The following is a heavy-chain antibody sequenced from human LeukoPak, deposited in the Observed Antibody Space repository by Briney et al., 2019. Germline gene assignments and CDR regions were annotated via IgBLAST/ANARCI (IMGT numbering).Heavy chain of an antibody. V-gene: IGHV4-39*07. CDR3: ARDRSVGVLPAPPFDF. J-gene: IGHJ4*02. D-gene: IGHD6-6*01. CDR2: IYYSGNT. CDR1: GGSISSSSYS. Sequence: PSETLSLTCTVSGGSISSSSYSWAWVRQPPGKGLEWIGSIYYSGNTYYNPSLKSRLTISADTSKNQFSLTLTSVTAADTAVYYCARDRSVGVLPAPPFDFWGQGTLVTVSS.